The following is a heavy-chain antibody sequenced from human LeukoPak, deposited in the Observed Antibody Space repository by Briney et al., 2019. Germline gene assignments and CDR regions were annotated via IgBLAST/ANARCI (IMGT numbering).Heavy chain of an antibody. CDR2: IYTTGST. V-gene: IGHV4-4*07. D-gene: IGHD6-13*01. CDR1: GGSISSYY. Sequence: SETLSLTCTVSGGSISSYYWSWIRQPAGKGLEWIGRIYTTGSTNYNPSLKSRVTMSVDTSKNQFSLKLSSVAAADTAVYYCAREAAAGYYYYYYYMDVWGKGTTVTISS. J-gene: IGHJ6*03. CDR3: AREAAAGYYYYYYYMDV.